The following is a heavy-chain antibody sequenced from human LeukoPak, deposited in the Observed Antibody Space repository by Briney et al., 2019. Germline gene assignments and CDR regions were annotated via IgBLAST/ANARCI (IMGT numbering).Heavy chain of an antibody. Sequence: SETLSLTCTVSGGSISSGGYYWSWIRQHPGKGLEWIGYIYYSGSTYYNPSLKSRVTISVDTSKYQFSLKLSSVTAADTAVYYCARMASSTKFDPWGQGTLVTVSS. D-gene: IGHD2-2*01. CDR1: GGSISSGGYY. J-gene: IGHJ5*02. CDR3: ARMASSTKFDP. CDR2: IYYSGST. V-gene: IGHV4-31*03.